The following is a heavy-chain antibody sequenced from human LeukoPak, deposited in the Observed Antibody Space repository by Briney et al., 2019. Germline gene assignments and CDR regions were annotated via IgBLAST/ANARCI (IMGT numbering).Heavy chain of an antibody. CDR2: IKSKTDGGTT. Sequence: PGGSLRLSCAASGFTFSSYSMNWVRQAPGKGLEWVGLIKSKTDGGTTDYAAPVKGRFTISRDDSKNTLYLQMNSLKTEDTAVYYCTTDTVGSSLGAFDIWGQGTMVTVSS. V-gene: IGHV3-15*01. CDR3: TTDTVGSSLGAFDI. D-gene: IGHD6-13*01. CDR1: GFTFSSYS. J-gene: IGHJ3*02.